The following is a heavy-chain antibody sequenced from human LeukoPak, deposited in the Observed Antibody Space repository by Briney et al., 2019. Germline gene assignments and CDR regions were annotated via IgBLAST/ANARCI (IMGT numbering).Heavy chain of an antibody. CDR1: GFTVSSSY. J-gene: IGHJ6*04. V-gene: IGHV3-53*05. D-gene: IGHD6-6*01. Sequence: PGRSLRLSCAASGFTVSSSYMIWVRQAPGKGLEWVSVIYSGGTTYYADSVKGRFTISRDNSKNTLYLQMNSLRAEDTAVYYCAKGSWPPMDVWGKGTTVTISS. CDR2: IYSGGTT. CDR3: AKGSWPPMDV.